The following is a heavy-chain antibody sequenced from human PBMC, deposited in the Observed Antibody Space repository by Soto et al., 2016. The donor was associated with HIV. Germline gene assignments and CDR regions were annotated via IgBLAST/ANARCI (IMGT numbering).Heavy chain of an antibody. V-gene: IGHV3-74*01. CDR2: INTDGSET. Sequence: EVQLMEAGGRLVQPGGSLRLSCTASGFTFSNFWMRWVRQVPGKGLAWVSRINTDGSETEYADYVKGRFTVSRDNVNNKLYLQMDSLRGEDTAVYYCVKVGGYFSPSASWGQGTLVTVSS. CDR3: VKVGGYFSPSAS. J-gene: IGHJ4*02. CDR1: GFTFSNFW. D-gene: IGHD2-15*01.